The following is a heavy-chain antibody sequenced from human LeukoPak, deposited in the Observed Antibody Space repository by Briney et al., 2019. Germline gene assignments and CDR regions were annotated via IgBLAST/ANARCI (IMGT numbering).Heavy chain of an antibody. CDR2: IRYDGSNK. D-gene: IGHD2-2*03. J-gene: IGHJ5*02. CDR3: AKDRGYCSSTSCILSTP. V-gene: IGHV3-30*02. CDR1: GFTFSSYG. Sequence: GGSLRLSCAASGFTFSSYGMHWVRQAPGKGLEWVSFIRYDGSNKYYADYVKGRFTISRDNSKNTLYLQMNSLRAEDTAVYYCAKDRGYCSSTSCILSTPWGQGTLVTVSS.